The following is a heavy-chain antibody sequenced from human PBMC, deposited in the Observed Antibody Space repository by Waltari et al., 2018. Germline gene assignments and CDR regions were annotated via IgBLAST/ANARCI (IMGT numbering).Heavy chain of an antibody. CDR3: AREVGATDFDY. CDR2: ISSSSSTI. D-gene: IGHD5-12*01. CDR1: GFTFSSYS. J-gene: IGHJ4*02. V-gene: IGHV3-48*01. Sequence: EVQLVESGGGLVQPGGSLRLSCAASGFTFSSYSMTWVRQAPGKGLEWVSYISSSSSTIYYADSVKGRFTISRDNAKNSLYLQMNSLRAEDTAVYYCAREVGATDFDYWGQGTLVTVSS.